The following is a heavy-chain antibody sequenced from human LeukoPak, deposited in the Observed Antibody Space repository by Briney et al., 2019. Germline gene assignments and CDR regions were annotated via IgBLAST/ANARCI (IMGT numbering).Heavy chain of an antibody. Sequence: GASVKVSCKASGGTISSYAISWVRQAPGQGLEWMGRIIPILGIANYAQKFQGRVTITADKSTSTAYMELSSLRSEDTAVYYCARATTWGGYRNYYFDYWGQGTLVTVSS. CDR2: IIPILGIA. D-gene: IGHD1-14*01. CDR1: GGTISSYA. CDR3: ARATTWGGYRNYYFDY. V-gene: IGHV1-69*04. J-gene: IGHJ4*02.